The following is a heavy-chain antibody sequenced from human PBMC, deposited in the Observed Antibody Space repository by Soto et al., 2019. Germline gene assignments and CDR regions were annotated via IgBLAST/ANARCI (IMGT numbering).Heavy chain of an antibody. CDR3: ARVLRGYSGFEDYFDY. CDR2: ISSTSSII. D-gene: IGHD5-12*01. Sequence: GGSLRLSCAASGFTFSSYWMHWVRQAPGKGLEWISYISSTSSIIYSADSVKGRFTISRDNAKNSLYLQMNSLRAGDTAVYYCARVLRGYSGFEDYFDYWGQGALVTVSS. CDR1: GFTFSSYW. J-gene: IGHJ4*02. V-gene: IGHV3-48*01.